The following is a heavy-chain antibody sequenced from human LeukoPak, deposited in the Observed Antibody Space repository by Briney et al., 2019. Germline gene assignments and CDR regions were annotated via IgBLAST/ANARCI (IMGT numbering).Heavy chain of an antibody. J-gene: IGHJ4*02. CDR1: EFPFSKYW. CDR2: IKQDGSET. D-gene: IGHD5-18*01. CDR3: ARFSNSYDYL. Sequence: GGSLRLSCAASEFPFSKYWMSRVRQAPGRGLEWVANIKQDGSETYYVDSLKGRFTISRDNAKNSLYLQMNSLRAEDTAVYYCARFSNSYDYLGGQGTLVTVSS. V-gene: IGHV3-7*01.